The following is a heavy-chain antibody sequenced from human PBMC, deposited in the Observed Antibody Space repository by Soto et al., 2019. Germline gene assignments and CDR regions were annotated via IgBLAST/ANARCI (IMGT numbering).Heavy chain of an antibody. CDR2: IYSGGST. CDR3: ARGGTMALDY. J-gene: IGHJ4*02. V-gene: IGHV3-66*01. Sequence: GGSLRLSCAASGFTISSNYMSWVRPAPGKGLEWVSVIYSGGSTYYADSVKGRFTISRDNSKNTLYLQMNSLRADDTAVYYCARGGTMALDYWGQGTLVTVSS. D-gene: IGHD3-10*01. CDR1: GFTISSNY.